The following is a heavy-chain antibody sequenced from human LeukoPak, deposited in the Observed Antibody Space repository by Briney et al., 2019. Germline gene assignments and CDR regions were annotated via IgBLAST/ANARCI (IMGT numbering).Heavy chain of an antibody. Sequence: SETLSLTCTVSGGSISSYYWSWIRQPPGKGLEWIGYIYYSGSTNYNPSLKSRVIISVDTSKNQFSLKLSSVTAADTAVYYCARARADYDILTGYYHDCFDYWGQGTRVTVSS. V-gene: IGHV4-59*01. D-gene: IGHD3-9*01. J-gene: IGHJ4*02. CDR2: IYYSGST. CDR3: ARARADYDILTGYYHDCFDY. CDR1: GGSISSYY.